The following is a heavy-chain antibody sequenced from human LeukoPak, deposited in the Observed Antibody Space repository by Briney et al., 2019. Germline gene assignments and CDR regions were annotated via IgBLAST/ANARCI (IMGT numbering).Heavy chain of an antibody. Sequence: PSETLSLTCTVSGGSISNSDYSWGWIRQPPGKGLECIGTIYYSGSTYYKSSLKSRVTISVDTSKNQFSLKLSSVTAADTAVYYCASPIAVAGTFDYWGQGTLVTVSS. CDR3: ASPIAVAGTFDY. CDR2: IYYSGST. D-gene: IGHD6-19*01. J-gene: IGHJ4*02. CDR1: GGSISNSDYS. V-gene: IGHV4-39*07.